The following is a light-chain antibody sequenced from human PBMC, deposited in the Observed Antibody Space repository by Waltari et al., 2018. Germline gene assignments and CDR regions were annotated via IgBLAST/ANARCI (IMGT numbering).Light chain of an antibody. CDR2: KAS. V-gene: IGKV1-5*03. CDR3: QQYNSYPWT. Sequence: DIQMTQSPSTLSASVGDRVTITCRASQSSSSWLAWYQKKPGKAPKLLIYKASSLESGVPSRFSGSGSGTEFTLTISSLQPDDFATYYCQQYNSYPWTFGQGTKVEIK. J-gene: IGKJ1*01. CDR1: QSSSSW.